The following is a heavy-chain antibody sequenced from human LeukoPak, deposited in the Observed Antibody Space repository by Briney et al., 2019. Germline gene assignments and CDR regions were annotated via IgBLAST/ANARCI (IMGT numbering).Heavy chain of an antibody. V-gene: IGHV3-48*04. J-gene: IGHJ4*02. CDR3: GREGSYYDTSSYSYVYYFDY. CDR1: GFTLSGYA. CDR2: ISSGSSNI. D-gene: IGHD3-22*01. Sequence: GGSLRLSCAASGFTLSGYAMNWVRQAPGKGLEWVSYISSGSSNIYYAESVKGRFTISRDNAKNSLYLQMNSLGAEDTAVYYCGREGSYYDTSSYSYVYYFDYWGQGDLVTVSS.